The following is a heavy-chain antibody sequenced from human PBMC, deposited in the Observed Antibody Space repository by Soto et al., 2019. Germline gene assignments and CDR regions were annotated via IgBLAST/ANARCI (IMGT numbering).Heavy chain of an antibody. CDR3: ARVRTGAFDY. Sequence: EVQLVETGGGLTQPGGSLRLSCAASGFSVSVYYVSWVRQAPGKGLEWVSVTHSDGTTYYGDSVKGRFTISRDNSKNTLYLQINSLRAEGTAGDYCARVRTGAFDYWGQGTLGTVSS. J-gene: IGHJ4*02. D-gene: IGHD7-27*01. CDR1: GFSVSVYY. CDR2: THSDGTT. V-gene: IGHV3-53*02.